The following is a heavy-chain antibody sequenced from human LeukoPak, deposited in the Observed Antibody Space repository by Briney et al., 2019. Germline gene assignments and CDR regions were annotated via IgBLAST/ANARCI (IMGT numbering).Heavy chain of an antibody. J-gene: IGHJ4*02. CDR1: GFTFSSYA. Sequence: GGSLRLSCAASGFTFSSYAMSWVRQAPGKGLEWVSAISGSGGSTYYADSVKGRFTISRDNSKNTLYLQMNCLRAEDTAVYYCAKFHDQYSYGYAAFDYWGQGTLVTVSS. V-gene: IGHV3-23*01. D-gene: IGHD5-18*01. CDR3: AKFHDQYSYGYAAFDY. CDR2: ISGSGGST.